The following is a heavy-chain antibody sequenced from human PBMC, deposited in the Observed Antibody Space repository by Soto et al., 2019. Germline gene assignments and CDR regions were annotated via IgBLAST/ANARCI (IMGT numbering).Heavy chain of an antibody. CDR2: IYPGDSDT. J-gene: IGHJ4*02. CDR3: ARQNDIVATPEGY. Sequence: PGESLKISCKGSGYRFTSYWVGWVRQMPGKGLEWMGIIYPGDSDTRYSPSFQGQVTISADKSISTAYLQWSSLKASDTAMYYCARQNDIVATPEGYWGQGTLVTVSS. D-gene: IGHD5-12*01. CDR1: GYRFTSYW. V-gene: IGHV5-51*01.